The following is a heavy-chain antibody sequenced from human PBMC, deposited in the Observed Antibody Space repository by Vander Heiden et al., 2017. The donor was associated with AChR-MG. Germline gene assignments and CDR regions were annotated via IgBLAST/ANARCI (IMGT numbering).Heavy chain of an antibody. V-gene: IGHV3-7*01. Sequence: EVQLVESGGGLVQPGGSLRLSCEASGFTFSKHWMSWVRQAPGKGLEWVTNIKQDGSEKYYVDSVKGRFTISRDNAKNSLYLQMNSLRAEDTAVYYCAREKYSSSLYFDCWGQGTLVTVSS. CDR3: AREKYSSSLYFDC. J-gene: IGHJ4*02. D-gene: IGHD6-19*01. CDR1: GFTFSKHW. CDR2: IKQDGSEK.